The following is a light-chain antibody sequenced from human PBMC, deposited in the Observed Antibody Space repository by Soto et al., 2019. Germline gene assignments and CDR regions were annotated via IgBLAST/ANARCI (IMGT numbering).Light chain of an antibody. CDR1: RSVRNY. V-gene: IGKV3-20*01. CDR3: QQYGSSGT. Sequence: EIVLTPSPATLSLSPGESATLSCRASRSVRNYLAWYQQKPGQAPRLLIYDASNRATGIPDRFSGSGSGTDFTLTISRLEPEEFAVDYCQQYGSSGTFGQGTKVDIK. CDR2: DAS. J-gene: IGKJ1*01.